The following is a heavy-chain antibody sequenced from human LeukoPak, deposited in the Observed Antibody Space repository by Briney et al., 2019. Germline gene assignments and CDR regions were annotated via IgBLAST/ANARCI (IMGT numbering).Heavy chain of an antibody. D-gene: IGHD4-17*01. CDR3: AKLATVTKVGTIDY. J-gene: IGHJ4*02. CDR2: ISYDGSNK. Sequence: GGSLRLSCAASGFTFSSYGMHWVRQAPGKGLEWVAVISYDGSNKYYADSVKGRFTISRDNSKNTLYLQMNSLRAEDTAVYYCAKLATVTKVGTIDYWGQGTLVTVSS. CDR1: GFTFSSYG. V-gene: IGHV3-30*18.